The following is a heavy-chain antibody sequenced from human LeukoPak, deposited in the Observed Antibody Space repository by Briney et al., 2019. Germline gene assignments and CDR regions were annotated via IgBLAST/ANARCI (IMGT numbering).Heavy chain of an antibody. J-gene: IGHJ4*02. V-gene: IGHV3-23*01. CDR3: ARHDSFIPY. CDR2: ISDTGRRT. CDR1: GLTFSDYA. Sequence: PGGSLRLSCAASGLTFSDYAMSWVRQAAGKGLEWVSGISDTGRRTYYTDSVQGRFTISRDESKKTVYLLMNTLRAEDTAVYFCARHDSFIPYWGQGTLVTVSS. D-gene: IGHD3-16*02.